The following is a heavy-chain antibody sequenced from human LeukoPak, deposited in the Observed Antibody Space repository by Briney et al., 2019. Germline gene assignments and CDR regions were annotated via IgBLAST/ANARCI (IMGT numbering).Heavy chain of an antibody. CDR1: GFTFSSYA. CDR3: AKAPLRIMITFGGVIY. CDR2: ISGSGGST. J-gene: IGHJ4*02. V-gene: IGHV3-23*01. D-gene: IGHD3-16*01. Sequence: GGSLRLSCAASGFTFSSYAMSWVRQAPGKGLEWVSAISGSGGSTYYADSVKGRFTISRDNSKNTLYLQMNSLRAEDTAVYYCAKAPLRIMITFGGVIYWGQGTLVTVSS.